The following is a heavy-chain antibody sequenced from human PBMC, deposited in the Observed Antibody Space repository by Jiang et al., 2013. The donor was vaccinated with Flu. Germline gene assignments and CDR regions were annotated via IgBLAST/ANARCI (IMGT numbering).Heavy chain of an antibody. D-gene: IGHD3-3*01. CDR1: GFTFSTYE. CDR3: ARAAESGYYASDLDY. Sequence: VQLVESGGGVVQPGRSLRLSCVGSGFTFSTYEMYWVRQAPGKGLDWVAFISDDGRNKYYADFVKGRFTISRDNTKNTLYLQMNSLRTEDTAVFYCARAAESGYYASDLDYWGQGTLVTVSS. V-gene: IGHV3-30*03. CDR2: ISDDGRNK. J-gene: IGHJ4*02.